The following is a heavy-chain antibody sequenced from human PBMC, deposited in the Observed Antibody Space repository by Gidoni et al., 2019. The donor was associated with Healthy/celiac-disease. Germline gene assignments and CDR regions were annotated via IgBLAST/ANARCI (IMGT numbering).Heavy chain of an antibody. CDR1: GFTFSSYS. V-gene: IGHV3-21*01. J-gene: IGHJ3*02. Sequence: EVQLVESGGGLVKPGGSLRLSCADSGFTFSSYSMNWVRQAPGKGLEWVSSISSSSSYIYYADSVKGRFTSSRDNAKNSLYLQMNSLRAEDTAVYYCAREAPYYYDSSGLLDAFDIWGQGTMVTVSS. D-gene: IGHD3-22*01. CDR3: AREAPYYYDSSGLLDAFDI. CDR2: ISSSSSYI.